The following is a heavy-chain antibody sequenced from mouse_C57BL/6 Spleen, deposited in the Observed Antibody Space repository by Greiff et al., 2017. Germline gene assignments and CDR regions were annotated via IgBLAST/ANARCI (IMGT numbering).Heavy chain of an antibody. Sequence: VKLMESGPGLVQPSQSLSITCTVSGFSLTSYGVHWVRQSPGKGLEWLGVIWSGGSTDYNAAFISRLSISKDNSKSQVFFKMNSLQADDTAIYYCARRGTYYGKGYYAMGYWGQGTSVTVSS. CDR2: IWSGGST. D-gene: IGHD1-1*02. CDR3: ARRGTYYGKGYYAMGY. V-gene: IGHV2-2*01. J-gene: IGHJ4*01. CDR1: GFSLTSYG.